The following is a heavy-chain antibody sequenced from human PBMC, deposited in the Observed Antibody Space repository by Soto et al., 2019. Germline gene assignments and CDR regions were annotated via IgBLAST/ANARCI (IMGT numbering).Heavy chain of an antibody. D-gene: IGHD1-7*01. CDR1: GGSIGSRDYY. Sequence: SETLSLTCTVSGGSIGSRDYYWSWIRQPPXKGLEWLGYIYYSGSTYYNPSLKSRVTISIDTSKNQFSLKLRSVTAADTAVYYWANVRAAAGTHQLNRFDPWGHGTLGTVFS. J-gene: IGHJ5*02. V-gene: IGHV4-30-4*01. CDR3: ANVRAAAGTHQLNRFDP. CDR2: IYYSGST.